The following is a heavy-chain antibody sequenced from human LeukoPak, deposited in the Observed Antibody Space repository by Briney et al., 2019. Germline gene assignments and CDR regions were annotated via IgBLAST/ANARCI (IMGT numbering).Heavy chain of an antibody. CDR1: GFTFSDYY. CDR2: ISSSGGTI. J-gene: IGHJ4*02. D-gene: IGHD6-19*01. Sequence: GGSLRLSCAASGFTFSDYYMSWIRQAPGKGLEWVSYISSSGGTIYYADSVKGRFTISRDNAKNSLYLQMNSLRAEDTAVYYCARDESEYAVAGTSFDYWGQGTLVTVSS. V-gene: IGHV3-11*01. CDR3: ARDESEYAVAGTSFDY.